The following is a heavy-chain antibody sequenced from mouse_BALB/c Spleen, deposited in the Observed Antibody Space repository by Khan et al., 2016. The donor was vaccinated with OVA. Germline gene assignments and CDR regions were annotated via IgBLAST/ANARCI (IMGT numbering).Heavy chain of an antibody. Sequence: VQLKESGPGLVKPSQTLSLTCTVTGYYITSGYAWNWIRQFPGNKLEWMGYISSSGDTSYTPSLKSRISITRDTSKNQFFLQLNSVTTEDTATYDCARGNYYGYYFGNWGQGTTLTGSS. J-gene: IGHJ2*01. D-gene: IGHD1-1*01. V-gene: IGHV3-2*02. CDR3: ARGNYYGYYFGN. CDR1: GYYITSGYA. CDR2: ISSSGDT.